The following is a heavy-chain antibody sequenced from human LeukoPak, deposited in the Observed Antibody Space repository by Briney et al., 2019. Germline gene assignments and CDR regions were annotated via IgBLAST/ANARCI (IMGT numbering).Heavy chain of an antibody. CDR2: VKQDGSEK. CDR3: ARDPYTSSGDAFDI. Sequence: PGGSLRLSCAASGFTFSRYWMSWVRQAPGKGLEWVANVKQDGSEKYYMDSVKGRFTISRDNAKNSLYLQMNSLRAEDTAVYFCARDPYTSSGDAFDIWGQGTMVTVSS. D-gene: IGHD6-13*01. V-gene: IGHV3-7*01. CDR1: GFTFSRYW. J-gene: IGHJ3*02.